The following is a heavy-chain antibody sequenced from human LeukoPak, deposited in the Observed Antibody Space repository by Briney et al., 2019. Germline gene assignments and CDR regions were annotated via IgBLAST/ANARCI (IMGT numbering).Heavy chain of an antibody. V-gene: IGHV4-4*08. Sequence: PSETLSLTCSVSGGSISSNYWNWIRKSPGKGLEWIGYIFPSGSTNYNPSLKSRVFISIETSKNRFSLTLNSVTAADTAVYYCATLRGDYYDSRAFDLWGQGTMVTVSS. CDR2: IFPSGST. J-gene: IGHJ3*01. CDR3: ATLRGDYYDSRAFDL. CDR1: GGSISSNY. D-gene: IGHD3-22*01.